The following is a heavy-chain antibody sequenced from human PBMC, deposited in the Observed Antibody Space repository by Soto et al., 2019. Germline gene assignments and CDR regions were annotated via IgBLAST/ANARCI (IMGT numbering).Heavy chain of an antibody. CDR3: ARAYYDIFTGYYKHYYMDV. J-gene: IGHJ6*03. D-gene: IGHD3-9*01. Sequence: EVQLVESGGGLVQPGGSLRLSCAASQFTVSSSYMSWVRQAPGKGLEWVSVIYSGDGTYYADSVKGRFTISRDNSKNTLYLQMNSLRAEDTAVYYCARAYYDIFTGYYKHYYMDVWGKGTTVTVSS. CDR2: IYSGDGT. V-gene: IGHV3-66*01. CDR1: QFTVSSSY.